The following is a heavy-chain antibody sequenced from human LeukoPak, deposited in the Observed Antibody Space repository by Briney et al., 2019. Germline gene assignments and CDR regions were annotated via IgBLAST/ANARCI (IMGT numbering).Heavy chain of an antibody. V-gene: IGHV3-48*02. CDR3: AREAQLLVDY. D-gene: IGHD6-19*01. Sequence: TGRSLRLSCAASGFTFSFYSMNWVSQDPGKGLEWVSYISSGGSTMYADSVKGRFTISRDNAKNSLYLQMNSLRDEDTAVYYCAREAQLLVDYWGQGTLVTVSS. J-gene: IGHJ4*02. CDR1: GFTFSFYS. CDR2: ISSGGSTM.